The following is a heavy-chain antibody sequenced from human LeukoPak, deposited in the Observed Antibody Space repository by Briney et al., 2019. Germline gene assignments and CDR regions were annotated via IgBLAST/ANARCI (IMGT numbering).Heavy chain of an antibody. CDR3: ASQADSAYGDYN. CDR1: GFTYSRYW. D-gene: IGHD4-17*01. V-gene: IGHV3-74*01. CDR2: IKGDESYT. Sequence: GGSLRLSCAASGFTYSRYWMHWVRLVPGKGLVWVARIKGDESYTFYADSVKGRFTISRDNAKNTLYLQMNSLRAEDTAVYYCASQADSAYGDYNWGQGTLVTVSS. J-gene: IGHJ4*02.